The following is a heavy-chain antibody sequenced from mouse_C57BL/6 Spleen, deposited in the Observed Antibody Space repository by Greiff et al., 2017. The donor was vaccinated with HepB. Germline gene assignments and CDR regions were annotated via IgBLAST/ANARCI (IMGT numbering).Heavy chain of an antibody. CDR2: INYDGSST. Sequence: EVKLMESEGGLVQPGSSMKLSCTASGFTFSDYYMAWVRQVPEKGLEWVANINYDGSSTYYLDSLKSRFIISRDNAKNILYLQMSSLKSEDTATYYCARVMITTGYYYAMDYWGQGTSVTVSS. CDR3: ARVMITTGYYYAMDY. J-gene: IGHJ4*01. D-gene: IGHD2-4*01. V-gene: IGHV5-16*01. CDR1: GFTFSDYY.